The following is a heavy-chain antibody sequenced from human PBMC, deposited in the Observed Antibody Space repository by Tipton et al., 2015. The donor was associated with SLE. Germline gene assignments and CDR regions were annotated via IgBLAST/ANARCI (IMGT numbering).Heavy chain of an antibody. CDR1: GYTFTSYG. Sequence: VQLVQSGAEVKKPGASVKVSCKASGYTFTSYGFSWVRQAPGKGLEWVGRIKSNAYGGTTDYAAPVKGRVTVSRDDSKNMLYLQMNSLKTEDTAVYYCTKTFHSDSSHDYWGQGTLVTVSS. CDR3: TKTFHSDSSHDY. V-gene: IGHV3-15*01. D-gene: IGHD3-22*01. J-gene: IGHJ4*02. CDR2: IKSNAYGGTT.